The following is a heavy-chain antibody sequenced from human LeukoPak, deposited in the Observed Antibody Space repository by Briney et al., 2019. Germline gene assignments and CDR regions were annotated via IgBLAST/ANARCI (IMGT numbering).Heavy chain of an antibody. CDR1: GFTFDDYA. CDR2: ISWNSGSI. CDR3: AKDRGIAAEGVLYGMDV. D-gene: IGHD6-13*01. J-gene: IGHJ6*02. V-gene: IGHV3-9*01. Sequence: GGSLRLSCAASGFTFDDYAMHWVRQAPGKGLGWVSGISWNSGSIGYADSVKGRFTISRDNAKNSLYLQMNSLRAEDTALYYCAKDRGIAAEGVLYGMDVWGQGTTVTVSS.